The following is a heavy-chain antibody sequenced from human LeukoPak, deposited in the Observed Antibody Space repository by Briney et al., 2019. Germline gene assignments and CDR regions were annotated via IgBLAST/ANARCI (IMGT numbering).Heavy chain of an antibody. CDR1: GGSISSGNYY. V-gene: IGHV4-61*02. J-gene: IGHJ4*02. CDR2: IYTSGST. Sequence: PSETLSLTCTVSGGSISSGNYYWSWIRQPAGKGLEWIGRIYTSGSTNYNPSLKSRVTISVGTSKNQFSLKLSSVTAADTAVYYCARQLQVCSGGSCYSGKGIDYWGQGTLVTVSS. CDR3: ARQLQVCSGGSCYSGKGIDY. D-gene: IGHD2-15*01.